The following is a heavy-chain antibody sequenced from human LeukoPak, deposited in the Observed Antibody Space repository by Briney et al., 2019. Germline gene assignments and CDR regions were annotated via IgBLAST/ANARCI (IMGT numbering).Heavy chain of an antibody. Sequence: PGGSLRLSCTASGFSFSSYEMNWVRQAPGKGLEWVSYISSSGSTIYYADSVKGRFTISRDNAKNSLYLQMNSLRAEDTAVYYCAELGITMIGGVWGKGTTVTISS. CDR3: AELGITMIGGV. CDR1: GFSFSSYE. CDR2: ISSSGSTI. D-gene: IGHD3-10*02. J-gene: IGHJ6*04. V-gene: IGHV3-48*03.